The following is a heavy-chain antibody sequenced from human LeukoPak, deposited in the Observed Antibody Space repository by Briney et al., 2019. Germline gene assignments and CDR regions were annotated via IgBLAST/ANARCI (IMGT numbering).Heavy chain of an antibody. CDR1: GFTVSSNY. Sequence: GGSLRLSCAASGFTVSSNYMSWVRQAPGKGLEWVSVIYSGGSTYYADSVKGRFTISRDNSKNTLYLQMNSLRAEDTAVYYCARAGEYSDDAFDIWGQGAMVTVSS. CDR2: IYSGGST. CDR3: ARAGEYSDDAFDI. J-gene: IGHJ3*02. V-gene: IGHV3-53*01. D-gene: IGHD4-17*01.